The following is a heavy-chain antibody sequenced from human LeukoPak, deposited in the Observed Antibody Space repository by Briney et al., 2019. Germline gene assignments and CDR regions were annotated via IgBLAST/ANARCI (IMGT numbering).Heavy chain of an antibody. V-gene: IGHV3-21*01. Sequence: GGSLRRSCAASGFTFSSYSMNWVRQAPGKGLEWVSSISSSSSYIYYADSLKGRFTISRDNAKNSLYLQMNSLRAEDTAVYYCARDLVTMVRGVIITRFDYWGQGTLVTVSS. D-gene: IGHD3-10*01. CDR2: ISSSSSYI. J-gene: IGHJ4*02. CDR3: ARDLVTMVRGVIITRFDY. CDR1: GFTFSSYS.